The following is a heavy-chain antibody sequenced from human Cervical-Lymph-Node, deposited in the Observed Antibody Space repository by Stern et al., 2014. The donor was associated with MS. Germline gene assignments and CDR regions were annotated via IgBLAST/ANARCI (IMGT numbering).Heavy chain of an antibody. CDR3: ASGGWGV. J-gene: IGHJ3*01. V-gene: IGHV3-21*01. D-gene: IGHD3-16*01. Sequence: EVQLVESVGGLVKPGGSLRLSCAASGLTFSSHSMNWVRQAPGKGLEWVSSISSSSTYIFYADSVKGRSTISRDDAKNSLYLQMNSLRVEDTAVYYCASGGWGVWGQGTMVTVSA. CDR1: GLTFSSHS. CDR2: ISSSSTYI.